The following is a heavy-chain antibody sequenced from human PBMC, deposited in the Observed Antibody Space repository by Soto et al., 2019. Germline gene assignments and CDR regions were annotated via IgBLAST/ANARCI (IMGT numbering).Heavy chain of an antibody. D-gene: IGHD3-22*01. CDR3: AKELYYYDSSGYYSTLDY. CDR2: ISYDGSNK. Sequence: GGSLRLSCAASGFTFSSYGMHWVRQAPGKGLEWVAVISYDGSNKYYADSVKGRLTIFRDNSKNTLYLQMNSLRAEDTAVYYCAKELYYYDSSGYYSTLDYWGQGTLVTVSS. CDR1: GFTFSSYG. J-gene: IGHJ4*02. V-gene: IGHV3-30*18.